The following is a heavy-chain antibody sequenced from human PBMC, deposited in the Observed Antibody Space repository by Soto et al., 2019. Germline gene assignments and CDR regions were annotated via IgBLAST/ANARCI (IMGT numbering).Heavy chain of an antibody. CDR2: IKSKTDGGTT. CDR3: TTTLGRSVDYAFDY. J-gene: IGHJ4*02. D-gene: IGHD4-17*01. Sequence: GSLRLSCAASGFTFNNAWMTWVRQAPGKGLEWVGRIKSKTDGGTTDYAAPVKGRFTISRDDSKNTLFLQLDSLKTEDTAMYYCTTTLGRSVDYAFDYWGQGTLVTVSS. CDR1: GFTFNNAW. V-gene: IGHV3-15*01.